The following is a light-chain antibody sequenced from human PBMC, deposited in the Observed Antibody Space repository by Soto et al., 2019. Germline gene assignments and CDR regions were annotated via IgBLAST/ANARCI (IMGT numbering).Light chain of an antibody. Sequence: DIQMTQSPSSVSASVGDRVTITCRASRDISSWLAWYQQKPGKAPKLLIYTASSLQTGVPSRFSGSGSGTDFTLTISSLQPEDFATYYCQQSFVTPRTFGQGTKVDIK. CDR1: RDISSW. CDR2: TAS. J-gene: IGKJ1*01. V-gene: IGKV1-12*01. CDR3: QQSFVTPRT.